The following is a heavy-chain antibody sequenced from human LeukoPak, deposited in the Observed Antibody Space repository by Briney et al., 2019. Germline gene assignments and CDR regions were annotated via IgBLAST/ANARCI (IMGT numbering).Heavy chain of an antibody. CDR1: GGSISSYY. J-gene: IGHJ4*02. Sequence: SETLSLTCTVSGGSISSYYWSWIRQPPGKGLEWIGYIYYSGSTNYNPSLKSRVTISVDTSKNQFSLKLSSVTAADTAVYYCARDLSGSYGEFDYWGQGTLVTVSS. D-gene: IGHD1-26*01. V-gene: IGHV4-59*01. CDR3: ARDLSGSYGEFDY. CDR2: IYYSGST.